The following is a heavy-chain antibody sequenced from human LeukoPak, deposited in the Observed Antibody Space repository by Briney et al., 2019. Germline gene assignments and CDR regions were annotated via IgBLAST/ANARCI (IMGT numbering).Heavy chain of an antibody. CDR2: INPNSGGT. V-gene: IGHV1-2*02. D-gene: IGHD6-13*01. CDR1: GYTFTGYY. Sequence: ASVKVSCKASGYTFTGYYMQWVRQAPGQGLEWMGWINPNSGGTNYAQKFQGRVTMTRDTSISTAYMELSRLRSDDTAVYYCARDGSSSWYLGFNWFDPWGQGTLVTVSS. J-gene: IGHJ5*02. CDR3: ARDGSSSWYLGFNWFDP.